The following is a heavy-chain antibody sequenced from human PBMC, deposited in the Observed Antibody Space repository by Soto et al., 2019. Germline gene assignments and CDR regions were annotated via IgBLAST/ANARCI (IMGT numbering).Heavy chain of an antibody. D-gene: IGHD3-16*01. V-gene: IGHV1-69*16. CDR1: GGLFSRHT. J-gene: IGHJ4*01. Sequence: VNVPCKDSGGLFSRHTLCWVRQAPGQAMEWAGGICAFLWSRKYAQKFDRRDSSTAVGSYATAHVELSSLRSEHTAVGCCARTHFDEPDGVFDYFDFWGHGTLVTVS. CDR2: ICAFLWSR. CDR3: ARTHFDEPDGVFDYFDF.